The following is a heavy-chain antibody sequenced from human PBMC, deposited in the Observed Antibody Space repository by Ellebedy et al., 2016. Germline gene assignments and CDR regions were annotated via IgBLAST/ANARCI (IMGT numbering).Heavy chain of an antibody. CDR2: LSGTGASS. D-gene: IGHD2-15*01. J-gene: IGHJ3*01. CDR3: AKGPFCNGGSCYPYDNSFPL. Sequence: GGSLRLSCEASGFTFGNYAMTWVRRAPGKGLEWVSTLSGTGASSYYADSVKGRFTVSRDNSKNTLYLLMSSLRADDTAVYYCAKGPFCNGGSCYPYDNSFPLWGQGTMVTVSS. CDR1: GFTFGNYA. V-gene: IGHV3-23*01.